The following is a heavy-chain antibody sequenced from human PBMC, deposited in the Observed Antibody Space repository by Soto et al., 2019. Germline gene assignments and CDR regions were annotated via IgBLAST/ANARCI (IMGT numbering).Heavy chain of an antibody. CDR1: GFTFSSQW. D-gene: IGHD2-2*01. CDR2: INQDGSEK. V-gene: IGHV3-7*01. J-gene: IGHJ4*02. CDR3: SPALNY. Sequence: GGSLRLSCAASGFTFSSQWMDWVRQAPGKGLEWVADINQDGSEKHYVDSVKGRFTISRDNAKNSLYLQMNSLTAEDSALYYCSPALNYWGQGTLVTVSS.